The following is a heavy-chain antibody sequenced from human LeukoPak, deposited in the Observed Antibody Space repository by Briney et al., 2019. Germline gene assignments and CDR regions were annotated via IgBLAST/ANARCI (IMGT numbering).Heavy chain of an antibody. CDR1: GYTFANHD. Sequence: ASVKVSCKASGYTFANHDINWVRQATGQGLEWMGWMSPTSGNTGYAQKFQGRVTMTGDTSISTAYMELRSLRSEDTAVYYCARARCSTSCYSDYWGQGTLVTVSS. D-gene: IGHD2-2*01. J-gene: IGHJ4*02. CDR3: ARARCSTSCYSDY. CDR2: MSPTSGNT. V-gene: IGHV1-8*01.